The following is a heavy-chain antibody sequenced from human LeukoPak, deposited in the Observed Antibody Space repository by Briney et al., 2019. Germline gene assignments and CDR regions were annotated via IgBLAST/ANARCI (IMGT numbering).Heavy chain of an antibody. V-gene: IGHV4-59*01. J-gene: IGHJ5*02. D-gene: IGHD4-17*01. CDR1: GGSISRYY. CDR3: AKITPGDYARERFHWFDP. Sequence: SETLSLTCTVSGGSISRYYWSWIRQPPGKGLEWVGCIYYSGSTTYNPSFKSRVTIAVDTSKNQFSLKLSSVTAADTAVYYCAKITPGDYARERFHWFDPWGQGTLVTVSS. CDR2: IYYSGST.